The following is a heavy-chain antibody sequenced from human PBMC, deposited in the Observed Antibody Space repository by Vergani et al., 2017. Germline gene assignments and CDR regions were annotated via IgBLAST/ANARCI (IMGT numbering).Heavy chain of an antibody. Sequence: QVQLVQSGAEVKKPGASVKVSCKASGYTFTSYDINWVRQATGQGLEWMGWMNPNSGNTGYAQKFQGRDTMTRNTSISTAYMELSSLRSEDTAVYYCARGGYCSSTSCYNLNYYYYYMDVWGKGTTVTVSS. CDR2: MNPNSGNT. D-gene: IGHD2-2*02. CDR3: ARGGYCSSTSCYNLNYYYYYMDV. CDR1: GYTFTSYD. V-gene: IGHV1-8*02. J-gene: IGHJ6*03.